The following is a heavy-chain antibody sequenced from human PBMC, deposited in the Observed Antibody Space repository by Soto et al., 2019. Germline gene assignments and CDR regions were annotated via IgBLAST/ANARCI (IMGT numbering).Heavy chain of an antibody. CDR2: IKQDGSEK. J-gene: IGHJ4*02. Sequence: HPGGSLRLSCAASGLTFSSYWMSWVRQAPGKGLEWVANIKQDGSEKYYVDSVKGRFTISRDNAKNSLYLQMNSLRAEDTAVYYCARQRGGYGDPFDYWGQGTLVTVSS. CDR3: ARQRGGYGDPFDY. CDR1: GLTFSSYW. D-gene: IGHD4-17*01. V-gene: IGHV3-7*03.